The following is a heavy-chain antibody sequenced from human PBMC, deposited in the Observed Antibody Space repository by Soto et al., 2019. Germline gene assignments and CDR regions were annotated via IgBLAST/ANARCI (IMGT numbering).Heavy chain of an antibody. CDR3: DTETPISR. V-gene: IGHV3-30-3*01. Sequence: VGSLRLSCAASGFTFSSYAMHWVRQAPGKGLEWVAVISYDGSNKYYADSVKGRFTISRDNSKNTLYLQMNSLRAEDTAVYYCDTETPISRWGHAPLVNVSS. CDR1: GFTFSSYA. D-gene: IGHD2-2*01. CDR2: ISYDGSNK. J-gene: IGHJ4*01.